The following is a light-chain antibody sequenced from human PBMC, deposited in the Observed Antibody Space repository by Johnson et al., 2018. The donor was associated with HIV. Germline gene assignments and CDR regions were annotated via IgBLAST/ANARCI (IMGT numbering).Light chain of an antibody. CDR2: DNN. CDR1: SSNIGNNY. CDR3: GTWDSSLMAYG. V-gene: IGLV1-51*01. J-gene: IGLJ1*01. Sequence: QSMLTQPPSVSAAPGQKVTISCSGSSSNIGNNYVSWYQQLPGTAPKLLIYDNNKRPSGIPDRFSGSKSGTSATLGITGLQTGAEADYYCGTWDSSLMAYGFGTGTKVTVL.